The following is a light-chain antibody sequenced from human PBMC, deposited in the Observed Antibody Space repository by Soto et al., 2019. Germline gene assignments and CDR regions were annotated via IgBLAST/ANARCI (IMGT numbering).Light chain of an antibody. V-gene: IGKV3-11*01. J-gene: IGKJ1*01. CDR3: RHRDNWPWT. CDR2: DAS. Sequence: ATLPRARGACRSRSCRASQSIRNFLAWYQQKPGQAPRLLIYDASNRASGIPPRFSGSGSGTHFTLAISRRVPDDPPVHYFRHRDNWPWTFGQGTKVDIK. CDR1: QSIRNF.